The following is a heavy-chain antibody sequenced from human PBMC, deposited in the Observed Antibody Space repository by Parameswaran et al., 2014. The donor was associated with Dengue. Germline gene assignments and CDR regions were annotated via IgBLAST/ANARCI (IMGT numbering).Heavy chain of an antibody. CDR2: IYYSGST. CDR3: ARLPLENYYDSSGRNWFDP. Sequence: RWIRQPPGKGLEWIGYIYYSGSTNYNPSLKSRVTISVDTSKNQFSLKLSSVTAADTAVYYCARLPLENYYDSSGRNWFDPWGQGTLVTVSS. V-gene: IGHV4-59*08. J-gene: IGHJ5*02. D-gene: IGHD3-22*01.